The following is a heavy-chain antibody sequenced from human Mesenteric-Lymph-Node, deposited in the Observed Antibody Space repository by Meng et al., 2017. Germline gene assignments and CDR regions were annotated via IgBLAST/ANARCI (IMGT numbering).Heavy chain of an antibody. J-gene: IGHJ4*02. Sequence: ESLKISCTVSGGSVSSGSYYWSWIRQPPGKGLEWIGYIYYSGSTNYNPSLKSRVTISVDTSKNQFSLKLSSVTAADTAVYYCARTYYYDSSFDYWGQGTLVTVSS. D-gene: IGHD3-22*01. CDR3: ARTYYYDSSFDY. CDR2: IYYSGST. V-gene: IGHV4-61*01. CDR1: GGSVSSGSYY.